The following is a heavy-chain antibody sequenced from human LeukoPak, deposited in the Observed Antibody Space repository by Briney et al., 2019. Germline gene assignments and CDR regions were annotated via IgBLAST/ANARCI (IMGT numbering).Heavy chain of an antibody. CDR3: ARDRLGATRLDAFDI. J-gene: IGHJ3*02. CDR1: GGSISSYY. CDR2: IYTSAST. D-gene: IGHD5-12*01. Sequence: SETLSLTCTVSGGSISSYYWSWIRQPAGKGLEWIGRIYTSASTNYNPSLKSRVTMSVDTSKNQFSLKLSSVTAADTAVYYCARDRLGATRLDAFDIWGQGTMVTVSS. V-gene: IGHV4-4*07.